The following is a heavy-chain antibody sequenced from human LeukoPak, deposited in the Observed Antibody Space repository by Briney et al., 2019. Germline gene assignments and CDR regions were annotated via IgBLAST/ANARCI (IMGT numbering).Heavy chain of an antibody. V-gene: IGHV4-61*02. CDR2: IYTSGST. CDR1: GGSISSSSYY. J-gene: IGHJ4*02. D-gene: IGHD1-1*01. CDR3: LCGKDY. Sequence: PSETLSLTCTVSGGSISSSSYYWRWIRQPAGKGLEWIGRIYTSGSTNYNPSLKSRVTMSVDTSKNQFSLKLSSVTAADTAVYYCLCGKDYWGQGTLVTVSS.